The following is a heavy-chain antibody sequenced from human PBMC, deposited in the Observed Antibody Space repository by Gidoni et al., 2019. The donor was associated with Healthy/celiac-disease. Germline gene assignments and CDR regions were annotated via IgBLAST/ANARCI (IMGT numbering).Heavy chain of an antibody. D-gene: IGHD3-10*01. J-gene: IGHJ5*02. CDR1: GGSIRSRSYY. V-gene: IGHV4-39*07. CDR2: RYYSGST. Sequence: QLQLQESGPGLVKPSETLSRTCTVSGGSIRSRSYYWGWIRQPPGKGLEWIGSRYYSGSTYYNPSLKSRVTISVDTSKNQFSLKLSSVTAADTAVYYCARALSLRSGSYGWFDPWGQGTLVTVSS. CDR3: ARALSLRSGSYGWFDP.